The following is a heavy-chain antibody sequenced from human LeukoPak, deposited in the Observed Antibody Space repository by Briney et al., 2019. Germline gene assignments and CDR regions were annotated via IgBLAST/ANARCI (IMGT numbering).Heavy chain of an antibody. J-gene: IGHJ4*02. CDR2: IYYSGST. CDR3: ARAGVGVVVPAASGPHRTREFDY. Sequence: SETLSLTCTVSGGSISSSTYCWGWIRQPPGKGLEWIGSIYYSGSTYYNPSLKSRVTISVDTSKNQFSLKLSSVTAADTAVYYCARAGVGVVVPAASGPHRTREFDYWGQGTLVTVSS. V-gene: IGHV4-39*07. D-gene: IGHD2-2*01. CDR1: GGSISSSTYC.